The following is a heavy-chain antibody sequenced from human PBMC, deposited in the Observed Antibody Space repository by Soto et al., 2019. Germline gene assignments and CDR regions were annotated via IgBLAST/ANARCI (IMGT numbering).Heavy chain of an antibody. J-gene: IGHJ4*02. CDR2: IYNSGNT. Sequence: QVQLQESGPGLVEPSQTLSLTCTVSGGSISSGDYDWSWIRQPPGKDLEWIGHIYNSGNTYSNPSLKSRVTILVDTSKNQFSLKLSSVTAADTAVYYCARGPSGDKVDYWGQGTLVTVSS. V-gene: IGHV4-30-4*01. CDR3: ARGPSGDKVDY. CDR1: GGSISSGDYD. D-gene: IGHD1-26*01.